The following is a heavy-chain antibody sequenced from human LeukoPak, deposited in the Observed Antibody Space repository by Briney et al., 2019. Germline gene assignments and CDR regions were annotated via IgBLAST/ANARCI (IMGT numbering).Heavy chain of an antibody. D-gene: IGHD3-10*01. J-gene: IGHJ4*02. CDR2: ISSSGSTI. CDR3: AKVPSAYFDY. CDR1: GFTFSSYE. Sequence: GGSLRLSCAASGFTFSSYEMNWVRQAPGKGLEWVSYISSSGSTIYYADSVKGRFTISRDNSKNTLYLQMNSLRAEDTAVYYCAKVPSAYFDYWGQGTLVTVSS. V-gene: IGHV3-48*03.